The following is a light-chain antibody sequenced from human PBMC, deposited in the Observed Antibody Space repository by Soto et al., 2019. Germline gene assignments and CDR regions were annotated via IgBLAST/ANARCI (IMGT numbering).Light chain of an antibody. CDR1: SSDVGGYNY. J-gene: IGLJ1*01. CDR3: SSYTSSSIDYV. V-gene: IGLV2-14*01. CDR2: EVS. Sequence: QSALTQPASVSGSPGQSITISCTGTSSDVGGYNYVSWYQQHPGKAPKLMIYEVSNRPSGVSNRFSGSKSGNTASLTISGLQAEDEGDYYCSSYTSSSIDYVFGPGTKLTVL.